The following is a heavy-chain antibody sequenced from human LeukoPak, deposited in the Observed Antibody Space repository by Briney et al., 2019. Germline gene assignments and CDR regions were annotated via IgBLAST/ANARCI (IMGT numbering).Heavy chain of an antibody. J-gene: IGHJ5*01. Sequence: MTSETLSLTCTVSGGSISSYYWNWIRQPPGKGLEWIGYIQYSGSTNYNPSLKGRLTISGDTSKNQLSLKLNSVTAADTAVYYCARAHSSSWDNWFDSWGQGTLVTVSS. CDR3: ARAHSSSWDNWFDS. V-gene: IGHV4-59*01. CDR2: IQYSGST. CDR1: GGSISSYY. D-gene: IGHD6-13*01.